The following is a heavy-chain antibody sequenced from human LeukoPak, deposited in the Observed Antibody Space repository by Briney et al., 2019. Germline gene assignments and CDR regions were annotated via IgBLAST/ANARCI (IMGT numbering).Heavy chain of an antibody. CDR1: GFIFNRHV. Sequence: GGSLRLSWAASGFIFNRHVMHWVRQAPGKGLEWVAFIRSYGSNKDYTDSVKGRFIISRDNSKNTLYLQMNSLRTEDTAVYYCATRPSHSDWGPFDYWGQGTLVTVSS. V-gene: IGHV3-30*02. CDR3: ATRPSHSDWGPFDY. CDR2: IRSYGSNK. D-gene: IGHD3-16*01. J-gene: IGHJ4*02.